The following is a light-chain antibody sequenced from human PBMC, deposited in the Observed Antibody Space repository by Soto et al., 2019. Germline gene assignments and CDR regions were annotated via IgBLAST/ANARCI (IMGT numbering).Light chain of an antibody. CDR1: SSVSTY. J-gene: IGKJ1*01. V-gene: IGKV3-11*01. CDR2: DAS. Sequence: EIVLTQSPGTLSLSPGERATLSCRASSSVSTYLAWYQQKPGQAPRLLIYDASNRVTGIPARFSGSGSGTDFTLTISSLEPEDVAVYYCQHRRNWPWTFGQGTKVEIK. CDR3: QHRRNWPWT.